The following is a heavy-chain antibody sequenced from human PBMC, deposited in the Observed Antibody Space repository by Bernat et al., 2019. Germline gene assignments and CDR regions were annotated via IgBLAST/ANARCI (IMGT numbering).Heavy chain of an antibody. V-gene: IGHV3-73*01. Sequence: EVQLVESGGGLVQPGGSLKLSCAASGFTFSGSAMHWVRQASGKGLEWVGRIRSKANSYATAYAASVKGRFTISRDDSKNTAYLQMNSLKTEDTAVYYWTTLAAAGRDYWGQGTLVTVSS. D-gene: IGHD6-13*01. CDR1: GFTFSGSA. CDR3: TTLAAAGRDY. CDR2: IRSKANSYAT. J-gene: IGHJ4*02.